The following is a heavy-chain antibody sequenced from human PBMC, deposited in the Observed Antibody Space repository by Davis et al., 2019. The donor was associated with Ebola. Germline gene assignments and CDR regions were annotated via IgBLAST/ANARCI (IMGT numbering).Heavy chain of an antibody. CDR1: GFTLSGYD. D-gene: IGHD6-19*01. J-gene: IGHJ4*02. Sequence: PGGSLRLSCAASGFTLSGYDMNWVRQAPGKGLQWVAVIWDDGSNKYYADSVKGRFTISRDNSKNTLYLQMNSLRAEDTAAYYCATTPQYSSGQNKPFDYWGQGTLVTVSS. V-gene: IGHV3-33*01. CDR2: IWDDGSNK. CDR3: ATTPQYSSGQNKPFDY.